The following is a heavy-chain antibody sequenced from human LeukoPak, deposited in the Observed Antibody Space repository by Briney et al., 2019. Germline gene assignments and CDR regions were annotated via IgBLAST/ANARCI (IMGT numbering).Heavy chain of an antibody. V-gene: IGHV3-48*01. CDR3: ARDTLSNFQGYYYYFMDV. CDR1: GFTFSSYS. D-gene: IGHD4-11*01. Sequence: GGSLRPSCAASGFTFSSYSMNWVRQAPGKGLEWVSYISSSSSTIYYADSVKGRFTISRDNAKNSLYLQMNSLRAEDTAVYYCARDTLSNFQGYYYYFMDVGGKGTTVTVSS. J-gene: IGHJ6*03. CDR2: ISSSSSTI.